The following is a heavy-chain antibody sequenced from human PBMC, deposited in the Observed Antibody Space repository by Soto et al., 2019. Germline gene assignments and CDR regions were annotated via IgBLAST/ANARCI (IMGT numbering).Heavy chain of an antibody. J-gene: IGHJ4*02. CDR2: IIPIIGKA. CDR3: ALIDDVINHAGPSSFY. CDR1: GGTFSSYT. Sequence: QVQLVQSGAEVKKPGSSVKVSCKASGGTFSSYTFIWVRQAPGQGLEWMGRIIPIIGKATSAQNFQGSVTIPADKSTCTAKLELSSLSSEDTAVYYSALIDDVINHAGPSSFYWGQGTLVTVSS. D-gene: IGHD2-21*01. V-gene: IGHV1-69*02.